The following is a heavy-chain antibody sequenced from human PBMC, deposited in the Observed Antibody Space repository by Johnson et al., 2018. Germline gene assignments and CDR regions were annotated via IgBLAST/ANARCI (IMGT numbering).Heavy chain of an antibody. D-gene: IGHD2-2*02. V-gene: IGHV4-59*01. CDR3: ARGGFCDNSSCYIGHFYYMDV. CDR2: IYYTGNT. CDR1: NGSIGSYY. Sequence: VQLQESGPGLVKPSETLSLTCTVSNGSIGSYYWNWIRQSPGKGLEWIGYIYYTGNTNYNPSLQSRVTMSIYPSKNQFSLNLGSVTAADTAMYYCARGGFCDNSSCYIGHFYYMDVWGKGTTVTVSS. J-gene: IGHJ6*03.